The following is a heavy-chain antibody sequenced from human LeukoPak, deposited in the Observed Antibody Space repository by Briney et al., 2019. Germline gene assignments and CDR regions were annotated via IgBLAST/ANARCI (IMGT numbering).Heavy chain of an antibody. J-gene: IGHJ6*03. V-gene: IGHV3-7*01. CDR2: IKQDGSEK. CDR3: AREGIAAAGTWGYYYYYMDV. D-gene: IGHD6-13*01. CDR1: GSTFSSYW. Sequence: GGSLRLSCAASGSTFSSYWMSWVHQAPGKGLEWVANIKQDGSEKYYVDSVKGRFTISRDNAKNSLYLQMNSLRAEDTAVYYCAREGIAAAGTWGYYYYYMDVWGKGTTVTVSS.